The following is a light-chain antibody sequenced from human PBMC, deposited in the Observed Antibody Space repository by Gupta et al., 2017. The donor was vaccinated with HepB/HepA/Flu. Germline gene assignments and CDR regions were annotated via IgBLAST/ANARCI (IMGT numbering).Light chain of an antibody. CDR3: MQALQTPT. V-gene: IGKV2-28*01. J-gene: IGKJ3*01. Sequence: DLVMTQSPLSLPVTPGEPAYISCRSSQSLLHSNGYNSLDWYLQKPGQSPQLLIYLGSNRASGVPDRCSGSGSGTDFTLKISRVEAEDVGVYYCMQALQTPTFGPGTKVDIK. CDR1: QSLLHSNGYNS. CDR2: LGS.